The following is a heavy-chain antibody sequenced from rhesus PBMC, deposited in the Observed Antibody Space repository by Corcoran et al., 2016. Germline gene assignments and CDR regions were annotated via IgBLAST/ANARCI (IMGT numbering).Heavy chain of an antibody. CDR1: GGSISSNY. Sequence: QVQLQESGPGLVKPSETLSLTCAVSGGSISSNYWSWIRHPPGKGLEWIGRIYGSCGSTSYNPSLTSRVTISTDTSKNQFSLKLSSVTAADTAVYYCARYTVGTVLDVWGRGVLVTVSP. V-gene: IGHV4-147*01. D-gene: IGHD5-24*01. CDR2: IYGSCGST. J-gene: IGHJ5-2*02. CDR3: ARYTVGTVLDV.